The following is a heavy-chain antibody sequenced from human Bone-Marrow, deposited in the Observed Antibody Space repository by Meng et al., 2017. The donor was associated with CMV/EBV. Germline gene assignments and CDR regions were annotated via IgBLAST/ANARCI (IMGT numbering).Heavy chain of an antibody. CDR3: ARDRFVTIFGRWFDP. CDR2: MNPNSGNT. V-gene: IGHV1-8*01. Sequence: ASVKVSCKASGYTFTTYDINWVRRATGQGLEWMGWMNPNSGNTGYAQKFQGRVTLTRVTSISTAYMELSRLRSDDTAVYYCARDRFVTIFGRWFDPWGQGTLVTVSS. CDR1: GYTFTTYD. D-gene: IGHD3-3*01. J-gene: IGHJ5*02.